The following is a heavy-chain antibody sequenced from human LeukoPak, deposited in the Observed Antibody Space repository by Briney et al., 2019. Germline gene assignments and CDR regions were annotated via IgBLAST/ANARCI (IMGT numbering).Heavy chain of an antibody. CDR1: GGSISSGGYS. Sequence: PSETLSLTCAVSGGSISSGGYSWSWIRQPPGKGLEWIGYIYHSGSTYCNPSLKSRVTISVDRSKNQFSLKLSSVTAADTAVYYCARGRRGAFDYWGHGTLVTVSS. CDR3: ARGRRGAFDY. V-gene: IGHV4-30-2*01. J-gene: IGHJ4*01. CDR2: IYHSGST. D-gene: IGHD1-26*01.